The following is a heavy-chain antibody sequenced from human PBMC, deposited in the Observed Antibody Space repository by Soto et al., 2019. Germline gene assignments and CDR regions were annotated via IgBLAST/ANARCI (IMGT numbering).Heavy chain of an antibody. V-gene: IGHV4-59*12. Sequence: SETLSLTCTVSGGSISSYYWSWIRQPPGKGLEWIGYIYYSGSTNYNPSLKSRVTISVDTSKNQFSLKLSSVTAADTAVYYCARGITIFGVVIMSPGWFDPWGQGTLVTVSS. CDR2: IYYSGST. J-gene: IGHJ5*02. CDR3: ARGITIFGVVIMSPGWFDP. CDR1: GGSISSYY. D-gene: IGHD3-3*01.